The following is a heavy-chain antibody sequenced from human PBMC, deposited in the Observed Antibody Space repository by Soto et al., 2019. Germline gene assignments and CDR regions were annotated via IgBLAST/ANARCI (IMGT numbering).Heavy chain of an antibody. CDR2: IKQDGSEK. V-gene: IGHV3-7*01. J-gene: IGHJ4*02. CDR3: GREGYSGYDYVLN. CDR1: GFTFSSYW. D-gene: IGHD5-12*01. Sequence: EVQLVESGGGLVQPGGSLRLSCAASGFTFSSYWMSWVRQAPGKGLEWVANIKQDGSEKYYVDSVKGRFTISRDTAQNSLYLQMNSLRAEDTAVYYCGREGYSGYDYVLNWGQGTLVTVSS.